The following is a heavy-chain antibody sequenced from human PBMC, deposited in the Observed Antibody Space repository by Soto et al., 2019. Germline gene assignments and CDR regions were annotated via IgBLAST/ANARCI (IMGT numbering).Heavy chain of an antibody. J-gene: IGHJ6*03. CDR2: ISSSGSTI. CDR1: GFTFIDYY. Sequence: PGGSLRLSCAASGFTFIDYYMSWIRKAPGKGLEWVSYISSSGSTIYYADSVKGRFTISRDNAKNSLYLQMNSLRAEDTAVYYCARDYDFWSSADWYYYYMDVWGKGTTVTVSS. V-gene: IGHV3-11*01. D-gene: IGHD3-3*01. CDR3: ARDYDFWSSADWYYYYMDV.